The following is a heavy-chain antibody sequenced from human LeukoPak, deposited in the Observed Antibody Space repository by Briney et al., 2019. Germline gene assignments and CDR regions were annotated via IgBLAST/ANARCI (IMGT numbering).Heavy chain of an antibody. CDR1: GYSFASYW. CDR2: IYPGDSDT. CDR3: ARLGAGNYYDSSGYFDY. V-gene: IGHV5-51*01. J-gene: IGHJ4*02. Sequence: GESLKISCKGSGYSFASYWIGWVRQMPGKGLEWMGIIYPGDSDTRYSPSFQGQVTISADKSISTAYLQWSSLKASDTAMYYCARLGAGNYYDSSGYFDYWGQGTLVTVSS. D-gene: IGHD3-22*01.